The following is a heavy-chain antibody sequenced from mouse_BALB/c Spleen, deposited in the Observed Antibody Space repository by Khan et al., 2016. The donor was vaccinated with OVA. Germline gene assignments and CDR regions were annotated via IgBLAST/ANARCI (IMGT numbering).Heavy chain of an antibody. CDR1: GYSITSDYA. J-gene: IGHJ2*01. CDR2: ISYSGNT. Sequence: EVKLLESGPGLVKPSQSLSLICTVTGYSITSDYAWNWIRQFPGNKLEWMGFISYSGNTKYNPSLKSRIPITRDTSKNQFFLPLNSVTTEDTATYYCARVYGGDFDYWGHGTTLTVSS. D-gene: IGHD1-1*01. CDR3: ARVYGGDFDY. V-gene: IGHV3-2*02.